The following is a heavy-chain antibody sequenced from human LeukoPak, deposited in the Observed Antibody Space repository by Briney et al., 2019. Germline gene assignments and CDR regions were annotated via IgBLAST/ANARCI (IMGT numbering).Heavy chain of an antibody. CDR3: AREGGDYYDSSGYYPLGY. J-gene: IGHJ4*02. CDR2: INPSGGST. Sequence: ASVKVSCKASRYTFTSYYMHWVRLAPGQGLEWMGIINPSGGSTSYAQKFQGRVTMTRDMSTSTVYMELSSLRSEDTAVYYCAREGGDYYDSSGYYPLGYWGQGTLVTVSS. V-gene: IGHV1-46*01. CDR1: RYTFTSYY. D-gene: IGHD3-22*01.